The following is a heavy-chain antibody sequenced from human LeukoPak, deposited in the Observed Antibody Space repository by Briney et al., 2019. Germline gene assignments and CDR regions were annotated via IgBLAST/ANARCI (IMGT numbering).Heavy chain of an antibody. J-gene: IGHJ2*01. CDR3: ARVLGDYPPYWYFDL. CDR2: ISSSSSYI. CDR1: GFTFSSYS. Sequence: GGSLRLSCAASGFTFSSYSMNWVRQAPGKGLEWVSSISSSSSYIYYADSVKGRFTISRDNSKNTLYLQMNSLRAEDTAVYYCARVLGDYPPYWYFDLWGRGTLVTVSS. V-gene: IGHV3-21*04. D-gene: IGHD4-17*01.